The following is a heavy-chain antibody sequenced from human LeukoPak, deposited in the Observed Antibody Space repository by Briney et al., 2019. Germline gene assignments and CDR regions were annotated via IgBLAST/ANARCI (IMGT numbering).Heavy chain of an antibody. J-gene: IGHJ4*02. D-gene: IGHD1-1*01. CDR2: ISWSGVNT. V-gene: IGHV3-20*04. Sequence: GGSLRLSCAASGFTFDDYGMSWVRQAPGKGLEWVSGISWSGVNTGYADSVKGRFTISRDNAKSSLYLQMNNLRVEDTALYYCARPRPHDYYFDLWGQGTLVTVSS. CDR1: GFTFDDYG. CDR3: ARPRPHDYYFDL.